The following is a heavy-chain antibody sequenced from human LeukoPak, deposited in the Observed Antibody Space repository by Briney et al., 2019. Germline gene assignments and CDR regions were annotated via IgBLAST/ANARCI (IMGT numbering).Heavy chain of an antibody. V-gene: IGHV4-59*01. J-gene: IGHJ6*03. CDR2: IYYSGST. Sequence: PSETLSLTCTASGGSISSYYWSWIRQPPGKGLEWIGYIYYSGSTNYNPSLKSRVTISVDTSKNQFSLKLSSVTAADTAVYYCARDSGGYLRYYYYYMDVWGKGTTVTVSS. CDR1: GGSISSYY. D-gene: IGHD1-26*01. CDR3: ARDSGGYLRYYYYYMDV.